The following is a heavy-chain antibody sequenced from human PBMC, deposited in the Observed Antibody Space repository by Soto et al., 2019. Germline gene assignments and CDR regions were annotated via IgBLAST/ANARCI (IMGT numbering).Heavy chain of an antibody. D-gene: IGHD1-1*01. CDR2: SSNSGSFT. Sequence: GGSLRLSCAASGFTFSDHYMSWIRQAPGKGLEWIGYSSNSGSFTRYADSVKGRFSISRDNAKNSLYLQINSLRGDDTAIYYCVRSGDNYNLLDYCGQGTPVTVYS. V-gene: IGHV3-11*06. CDR1: GFTFSDHY. J-gene: IGHJ4*02. CDR3: VRSGDNYNLLDY.